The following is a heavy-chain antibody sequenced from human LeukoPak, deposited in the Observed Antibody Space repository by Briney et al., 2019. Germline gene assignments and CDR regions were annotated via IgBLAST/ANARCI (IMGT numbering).Heavy chain of an antibody. V-gene: IGHV3-33*01. J-gene: IGHJ3*02. Sequence: PGGSLRLSCAASGFTFSTYGMHWVRQAPGKGLEWVAVIWYDGSNEYYADSVKGRFTISRDSSKNTLYLQMNSLRAEDTAVYYCARETVTPDAFDIWGQGTMVTVSS. D-gene: IGHD4-17*01. CDR3: ARETVTPDAFDI. CDR1: GFTFSTYG. CDR2: IWYDGSNE.